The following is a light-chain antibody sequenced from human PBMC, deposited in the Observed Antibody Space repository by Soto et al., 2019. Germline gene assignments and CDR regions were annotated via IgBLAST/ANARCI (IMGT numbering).Light chain of an antibody. J-gene: IGKJ2*01. CDR3: QHYHSYPYT. CDR1: QGISSW. CDR2: DAS. Sequence: DIQMTQSPSSVSASAGDRVTITRRASQGISSWLAWYQQRPGKAPRLLIYDASSVESGVPSRFSGSRSGTKFTLAISSLQPEDFATYYCQHYHSYPYTFGQGTKVDIK. V-gene: IGKV1-12*01.